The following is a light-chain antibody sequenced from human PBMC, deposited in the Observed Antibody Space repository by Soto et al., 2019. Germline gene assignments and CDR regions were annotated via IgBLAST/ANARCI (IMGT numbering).Light chain of an antibody. CDR2: DAS. V-gene: IGKV3-11*01. Sequence: IWVTHAPATLSFSPGEKATLSFSASESVSSYLAWYQQKAGQAPRLLIYDASNRATGIPARFSGSGSGTDFTLTINSLEPEDFAVYYCQQRSNWPSITFGQGTRLEIK. CDR3: QQRSNWPSIT. CDR1: ESVSSY. J-gene: IGKJ5*01.